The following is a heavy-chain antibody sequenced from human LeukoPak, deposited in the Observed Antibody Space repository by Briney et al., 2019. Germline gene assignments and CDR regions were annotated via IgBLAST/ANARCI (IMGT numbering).Heavy chain of an antibody. CDR3: SRLDDY. CDR2: IKQDGSEK. Sequence: PGGSLRLSCAASGFTFSSYSMNWVRQAPGKGLEWVANIKQDGSEKYYVDSVKGRFTISRDNAKNSLYLQMNSLRAEDTAVYYCSRLDDYWGQGTLVTVSS. V-gene: IGHV3-7*04. D-gene: IGHD1-1*01. J-gene: IGHJ4*02. CDR1: GFTFSSYS.